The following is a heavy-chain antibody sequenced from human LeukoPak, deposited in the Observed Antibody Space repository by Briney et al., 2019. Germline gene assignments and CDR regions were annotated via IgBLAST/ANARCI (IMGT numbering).Heavy chain of an antibody. CDR1: GFTLSSYG. J-gene: IGHJ6*02. CDR2: IWYDGSNK. D-gene: IGHD2-15*01. Sequence: GGSLTLSCAASGFTLSSYGMHWVRQAPGKGLEWVAVIWYDGSNKYYADSVKGRFTISRDNSKNTLYLQMNSLRAEEMAVYYCARGYCSGGSCYDMDVWGQGPTVPGPS. CDR3: ARGYCSGGSCYDMDV. V-gene: IGHV3-33*01.